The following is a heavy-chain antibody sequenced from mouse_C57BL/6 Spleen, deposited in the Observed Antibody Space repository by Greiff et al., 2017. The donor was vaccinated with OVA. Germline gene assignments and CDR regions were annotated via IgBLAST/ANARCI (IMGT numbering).Heavy chain of an antibody. V-gene: IGHV1-66*01. CDR3: ARGDYYGSSYGDYYYAMDY. J-gene: IGHJ4*01. Sequence: QVQLKQSGPELVKPGASVKISCKASGYSFTSYYIHWVKQRPGQGLEWIGWIYPGSGNTKYNEKFKGKATLTADTSSSTAYMQLSSLTSEDSAVYYCARGDYYGSSYGDYYYAMDYWGQGTSVTVSS. D-gene: IGHD1-1*01. CDR2: IYPGSGNT. CDR1: GYSFTSYY.